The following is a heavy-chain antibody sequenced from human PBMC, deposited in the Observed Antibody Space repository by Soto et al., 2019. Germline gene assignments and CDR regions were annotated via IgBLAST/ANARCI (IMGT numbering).Heavy chain of an antibody. V-gene: IGHV3-53*01. D-gene: IGHD1-1*01. Sequence: EVQMVESGGGLIQPGGSLKLRCAVSGFGVTESETYVSWIRQAPGKGLEWVAAFYRGGRRNYAASVKGRFVISRDKSENSVFLQLNLVRVEDTAVYYCALWGFRDGNNSKYNYSGMDVWGQGTTVTVSS. CDR3: ALWGFRDGNNSKYNYSGMDV. J-gene: IGHJ6*02. CDR2: FYRGGRR. CDR1: GFGVTESETY.